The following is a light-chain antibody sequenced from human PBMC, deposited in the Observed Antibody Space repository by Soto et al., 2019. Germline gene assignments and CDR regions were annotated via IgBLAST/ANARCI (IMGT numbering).Light chain of an antibody. J-gene: IGLJ1*01. CDR3: SSFVDGLSYV. CDR2: EVN. Sequence: QSALTQPPSVSGSPGQSVTISCTGTSSDVGFFNYVSWYQHHPGKVPKFLIYEVNKWPSGVPDRFPGSKSSNTASLTFSGLQAEDEAEYFSSSFVDGLSYVFGTGTKVTVL. V-gene: IGLV2-8*01. CDR1: SSDVGFFNY.